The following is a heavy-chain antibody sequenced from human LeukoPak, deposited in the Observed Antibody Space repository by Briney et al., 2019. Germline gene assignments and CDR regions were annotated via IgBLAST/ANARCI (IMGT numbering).Heavy chain of an antibody. J-gene: IGHJ4*02. CDR3: ARDGSFGSPQY. CDR2: IGGSNYYRGST. CDR1: GASISSSAYY. Sequence: SETLSLTCTVSGASISSSAYYWGWIRQPPGKGLEWIGSIGGSNYYRGSTYYNPSLKSRVTIHVDTSKDQFSLRLTSVTAADTAMYYCARDGSFGSPQYWGQGTLVTVSS. V-gene: IGHV4-39*07. D-gene: IGHD3-16*01.